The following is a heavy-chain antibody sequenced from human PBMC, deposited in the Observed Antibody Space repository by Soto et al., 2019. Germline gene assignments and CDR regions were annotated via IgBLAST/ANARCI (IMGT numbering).Heavy chain of an antibody. CDR3: ARDGAGPDFGELLYYYGMDV. D-gene: IGHD3-10*01. V-gene: IGHV3-53*01. Sequence: PGGSLRLSCAASGFTVSSNYMSWVRQAPGKGLEWVSVIYSGGSTYYADSVKGRFTISRDNSKNTLYLQMNSLRAEDTAVYYCARDGAGPDFGELLYYYGMDVWGQGTTVTVSS. CDR2: IYSGGST. CDR1: GFTVSSNY. J-gene: IGHJ6*02.